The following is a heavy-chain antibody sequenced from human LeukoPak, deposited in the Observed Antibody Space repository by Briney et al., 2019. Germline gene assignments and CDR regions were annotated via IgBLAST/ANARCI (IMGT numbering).Heavy chain of an antibody. Sequence: GGSLRLSCAASGFTFSSYAMSWVRQAPGKGLEWVSAISGSGGSTYYAGSVKGRFTISRDNSKNTLYMQMKSLRAEDTAVYYCAKVHIQLVSEPEFDYWGQGTLVTVSS. CDR2: ISGSGGST. CDR3: AKVHIQLVSEPEFDY. J-gene: IGHJ4*02. CDR1: GFTFSSYA. V-gene: IGHV3-23*01. D-gene: IGHD5-18*01.